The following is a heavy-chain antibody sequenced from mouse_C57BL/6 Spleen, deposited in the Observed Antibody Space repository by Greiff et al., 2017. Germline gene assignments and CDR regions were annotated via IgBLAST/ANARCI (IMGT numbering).Heavy chain of an antibody. J-gene: IGHJ4*01. CDR3: ARKEGEYDGSTSYAMDC. D-gene: IGHD1-1*01. Sequence: VQLQQSGAELARPGASVKLSCKASGYTFTSYGISWVKQRTGQGLEWIGEIYPRSGNTYYNEKFKGKATLPADKSSSTAYMGLRSLTTEDSAVYFCARKEGEYDGSTSYAMDCWGHGTSGTVSS. CDR2: IYPRSGNT. CDR1: GYTFTSYG. V-gene: IGHV1-81*01.